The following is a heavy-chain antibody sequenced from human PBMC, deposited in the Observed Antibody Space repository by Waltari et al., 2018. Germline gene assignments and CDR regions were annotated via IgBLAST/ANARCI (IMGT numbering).Heavy chain of an antibody. Sequence: QLQLQESGPGLVKPAETLSFTGTVSGGPISISSYYWGLNRQPPGKGLEWIGSVKYSGSTYYNPSRKSLVTISVETSKNQFSLKLSSVTAADTAVYYCATKRESSASGFDYWGQGTLVTVSS. D-gene: IGHD6-19*01. CDR1: GGPISISSYY. CDR2: VKYSGST. CDR3: ATKRESSASGFDY. V-gene: IGHV4-39*01. J-gene: IGHJ4*02.